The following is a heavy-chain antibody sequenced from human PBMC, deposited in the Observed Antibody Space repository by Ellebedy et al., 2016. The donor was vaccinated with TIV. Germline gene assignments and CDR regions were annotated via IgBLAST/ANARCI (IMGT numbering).Heavy chain of an antibody. D-gene: IGHD6-13*01. Sequence: GGSLRLXXKGSGYSFTSYWIGWVRQMPGKGLEWMGIIYPGDSDTRYSPSFQGQVTISADKSISTAYLQWSSLKASDTAMYYCARQVGGSSPLEFDYWGQGTLVTVSS. J-gene: IGHJ4*02. CDR2: IYPGDSDT. CDR3: ARQVGGSSPLEFDY. V-gene: IGHV5-51*01. CDR1: GYSFTSYW.